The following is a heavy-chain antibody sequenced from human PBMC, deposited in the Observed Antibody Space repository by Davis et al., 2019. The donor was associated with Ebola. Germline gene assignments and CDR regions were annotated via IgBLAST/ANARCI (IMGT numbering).Heavy chain of an antibody. Sequence: GGSLRLSCAASGFKFDEYPMHWVRQAPGKGLEWVAGISWNSGDIGYADSVKGRFTISRDNAKYSLSLQMSSLGAEDTAFYYCAKDKSRGGLLSYYYGMDVWGKGTTVTVSS. CDR1: GFKFDEYP. CDR3: AKDKSRGGLLSYYYGMDV. D-gene: IGHD2/OR15-2a*01. CDR2: ISWNSGDI. J-gene: IGHJ6*04. V-gene: IGHV3-9*01.